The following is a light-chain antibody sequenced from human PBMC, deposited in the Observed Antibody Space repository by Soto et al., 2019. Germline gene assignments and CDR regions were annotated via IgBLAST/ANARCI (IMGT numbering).Light chain of an antibody. CDR3: CSYAGSYTFHVV. CDR1: SSDVGGYNY. V-gene: IGLV2-11*01. CDR2: DVS. Sequence: QSVLTQPRSVSGSPGQSVTISCTGTSSDVGGYNYVSWYQQHPGKAPKLMIYDVSKRPSGVPDRFSGSKSGNTASLTISGLPADDEADYYCCSYAGSYTFHVVFGGGTQLTVL. J-gene: IGLJ2*01.